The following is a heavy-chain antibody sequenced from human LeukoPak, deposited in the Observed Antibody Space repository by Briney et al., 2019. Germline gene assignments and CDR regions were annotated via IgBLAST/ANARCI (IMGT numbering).Heavy chain of an antibody. CDR3: ARGVPGDY. CDR1: GFTFSSYS. V-gene: IGHV3-48*01. Sequence: GGSLRLSCAASGFTFSSYSMNWVRQAQGKGLEWVSYISSSSSTIYYADSVKGRFTISRDNAKNSLYLQMNSLRAEDTAVYYCARGVPGDYWGQGTLVTVSS. CDR2: ISSSSSTI. D-gene: IGHD1-1*01. J-gene: IGHJ4*02.